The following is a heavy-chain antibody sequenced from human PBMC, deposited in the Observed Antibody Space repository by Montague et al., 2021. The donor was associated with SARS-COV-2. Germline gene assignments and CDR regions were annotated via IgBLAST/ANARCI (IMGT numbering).Heavy chain of an antibody. V-gene: IGHV4-61*08. J-gene: IGHJ6*02. CDR2: VYYSGST. D-gene: IGHD3-10*01. Sequence: LVKPTQTLTLTCTFSGFSLSTSGMCVSWIRQPPGKGLEWMGYVYYSGSTNYNPSLKSRVTISVDTSKNQFSLKLRSVTAADTAVYYWASGADDYYYAMDVWGQGTAVTVSS. CDR3: ASGADDYYYAMDV. CDR1: GFSLSTSGMC.